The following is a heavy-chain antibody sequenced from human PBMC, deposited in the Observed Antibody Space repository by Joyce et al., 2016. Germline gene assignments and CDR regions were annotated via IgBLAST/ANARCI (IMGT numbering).Heavy chain of an antibody. Sequence: QVQLLQSGPEVKKPGASVKVSCKTSGYALNTYGITWVRQAPGQGLEWVAWISTHTGRTTQGQKVQGRVPLTTDAFATTVFMDLRNLTSDDTAVYFCARAGSGGSRRGISDYWGQGTLVIVSS. V-gene: IGHV1-18*01. J-gene: IGHJ4*02. D-gene: IGHD2-15*01. CDR1: GYALNTYG. CDR3: ARAGSGGSRRGISDY. CDR2: ISTHTGRT.